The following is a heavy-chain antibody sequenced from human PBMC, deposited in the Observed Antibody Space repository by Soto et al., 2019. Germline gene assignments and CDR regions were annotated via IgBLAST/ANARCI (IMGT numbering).Heavy chain of an antibody. D-gene: IGHD4-17*01. CDR1: GFTFSGYG. Sequence: EVQLLESGGGLVQPGGFLRLSCAVSGFTFSGYGMSWVRQAPGKGLEWVSAISGGGDNTYHADSVKGRFTISRDNSRNTLYLQMNGRRAEDAAVYYCGTGSDSGDYVSKRFGGQGTLVTVSS. J-gene: IGHJ4*02. CDR2: ISGGGDNT. CDR3: GTGSDSGDYVSKRF. V-gene: IGHV3-23*01.